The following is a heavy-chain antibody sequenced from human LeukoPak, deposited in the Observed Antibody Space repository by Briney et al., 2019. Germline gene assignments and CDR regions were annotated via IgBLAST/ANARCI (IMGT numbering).Heavy chain of an antibody. D-gene: IGHD2-8*01. CDR2: ISGDGGST. J-gene: IGHJ4*02. Sequence: GGSLRLSCAASGFTFDDYAMHWVRQAPGKGLEWVSLISGDGGSTYYADSVKGRFTISRDNSKNSLYLQMKSLRTEDTALYCCAKGPCTNGVCYAYYFDYWGQGTLVTVSS. V-gene: IGHV3-43*02. CDR3: AKGPCTNGVCYAYYFDY. CDR1: GFTFDDYA.